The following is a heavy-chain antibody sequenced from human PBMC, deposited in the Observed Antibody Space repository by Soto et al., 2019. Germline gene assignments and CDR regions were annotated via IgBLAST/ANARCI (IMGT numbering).Heavy chain of an antibody. Sequence: SETLSLTCAVYGGSFSGYYWSWIRQPPGKGLEWIGEINHSGSTNYNPSLKSRVTISVDTSKNQFSLKLSSVTAADTAVYYCARGRYSSKHLGYWSQGTLVTVSS. CDR3: ARGRYSSKHLGY. V-gene: IGHV4-34*01. CDR2: INHSGST. J-gene: IGHJ4*02. D-gene: IGHD6-13*01. CDR1: GGSFSGYY.